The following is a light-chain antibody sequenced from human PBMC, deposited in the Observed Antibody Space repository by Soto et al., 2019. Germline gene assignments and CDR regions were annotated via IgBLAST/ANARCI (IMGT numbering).Light chain of an antibody. Sequence: EIVMTQSPATLSVSPGETATLSCRANETVRDKVDWYQQKPGQAPRLLISGASNRAADVSTRFSGRGSGTEFTLTISSLRSQDSAVYYCQQYSKWPPLTFGGGTKVEIK. CDR1: ETVRDK. V-gene: IGKV3D-15*01. CDR3: QQYSKWPPLT. J-gene: IGKJ4*01. CDR2: GAS.